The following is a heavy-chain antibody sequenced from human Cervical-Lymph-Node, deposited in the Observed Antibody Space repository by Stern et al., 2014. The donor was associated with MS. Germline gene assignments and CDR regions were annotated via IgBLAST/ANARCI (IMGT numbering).Heavy chain of an antibody. J-gene: IGHJ4*02. V-gene: IGHV4-59*08. CDR1: GGSISSYY. Sequence: VQLVESGPGLVKPSETLSLTCTVSGGSISSYYWSWIRQPPGKGLEWIGNIYYSGNNNYNPSLKSRVTISLDPSKNQFSLKLRSVTAADTAVYYCARQDPDSGSYYDYWGQGTLVTVSS. D-gene: IGHD1-26*01. CDR3: ARQDPDSGSYYDY. CDR2: IYYSGNN.